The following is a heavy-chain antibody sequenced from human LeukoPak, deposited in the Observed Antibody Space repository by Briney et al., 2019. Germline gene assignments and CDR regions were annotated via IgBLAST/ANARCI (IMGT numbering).Heavy chain of an antibody. J-gene: IGHJ4*02. V-gene: IGHV4-31*03. D-gene: IGHD6-19*01. CDR2: IYYSGST. CDR1: GGSISSGGYC. CDR3: ARGYSSGWYGYYFDY. Sequence: SETLSLTCTVSGGSISSGGYCWSWIRQHPGKGLEWIGYIYYSGSTYYNPSLKSRVTISVDTSKNQFSLKLSSVTAADTAVYYCARGYSSGWYGYYFDYWGQGTLVTVSS.